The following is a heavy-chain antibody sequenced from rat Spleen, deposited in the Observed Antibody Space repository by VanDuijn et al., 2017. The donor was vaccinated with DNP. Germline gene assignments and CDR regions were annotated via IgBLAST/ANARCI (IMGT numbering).Heavy chain of an antibody. Sequence: EVQLVESGGGLVQPGRSLKLSCVVSGITFSDHNMAWVRQAPKKSLEWVALIHYDGSDTYYRDSVKGRFTISRDNAKSTLYLQMDSLRSEDTATYYCARRTTGYFDYWGQGVMVTVSS. CDR3: ARRTTGYFDY. CDR1: GITFSDHN. D-gene: IGHD1-11*01. V-gene: IGHV5-7*01. J-gene: IGHJ2*01. CDR2: IHYDGSDT.